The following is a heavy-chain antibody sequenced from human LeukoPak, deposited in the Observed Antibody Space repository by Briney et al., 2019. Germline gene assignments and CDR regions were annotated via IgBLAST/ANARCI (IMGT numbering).Heavy chain of an antibody. V-gene: IGHV3-23*01. CDR3: AKPWREDGDYWSFNY. CDR1: GFTFSNYW. D-gene: IGHD4-17*01. J-gene: IGHJ4*02. Sequence: PGGSLRLSCAASGFTFSNYWMSWVRQAPGKGLEWVSAISGSGSSTYYADSVKGRFTVSRDNSKNTLYLQMNSLRAEDTAVYYCAKPWREDGDYWSFNYWGQGTLVTVSS. CDR2: ISGSGSST.